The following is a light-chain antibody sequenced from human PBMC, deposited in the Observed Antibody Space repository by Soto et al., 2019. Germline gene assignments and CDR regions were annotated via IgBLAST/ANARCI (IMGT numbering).Light chain of an antibody. J-gene: IGKJ3*01. CDR3: QQYNRYPFT. V-gene: IGKV1-5*03. Sequence: DIQMTQSPSTLSASVGDRVTITCRASQSISSWLAWYQQKPGKAPKLLIYKASNLESGVPSRFSGSGSGTEFTLSISSLQPDDFATYYCQQYNRYPFTFGPGTKVDIK. CDR2: KAS. CDR1: QSISSW.